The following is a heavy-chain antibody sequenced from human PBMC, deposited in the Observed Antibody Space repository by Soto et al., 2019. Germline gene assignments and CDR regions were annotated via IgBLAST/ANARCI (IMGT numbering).Heavy chain of an antibody. CDR3: ARDFDTSGAFDY. D-gene: IGHD6-19*01. CDR1: GYTFTSDY. J-gene: IGHJ4*02. Sequence: QVQLVQSGAEVKNPGASVKVSCKASGYTFTSDYMHWVRQAPGQGLEWMGIINPSGGNTRYAQKFQGRVTMTRDTSTSTVYMELSSLRSEDTAVYYYARDFDTSGAFDYWGQGSLVIVSS. V-gene: IGHV1-46*01. CDR2: INPSGGNT.